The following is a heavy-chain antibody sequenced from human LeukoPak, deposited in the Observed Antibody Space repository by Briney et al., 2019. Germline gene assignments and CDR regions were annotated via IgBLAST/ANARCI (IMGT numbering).Heavy chain of an antibody. CDR1: GGSISSYY. V-gene: IGHV4-59*01. J-gene: IGHJ6*03. CDR2: IYYSGST. Sequence: SETLSLTCTVSGGSISSYYWSWIRQPPGKGLEWIGYIYYSGSTNCNPSLKSRVTISVDTSKNQFSLKLSSVTAADTAVYYCARDSSSWSFYYYMDVWGKGTTVTVSS. CDR3: ARDSSSWSFYYYMDV. D-gene: IGHD6-13*01.